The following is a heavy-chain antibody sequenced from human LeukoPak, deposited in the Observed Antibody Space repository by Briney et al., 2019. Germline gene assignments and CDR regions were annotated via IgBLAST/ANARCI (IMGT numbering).Heavy chain of an antibody. CDR3: ARDPHYYDILTGYSKGYMDV. J-gene: IGHJ6*03. D-gene: IGHD3-9*01. CDR1: GFTVSSNY. CDR2: IYSGGST. V-gene: IGHV3-53*01. Sequence: GGSLRLSCAASGFTVSSNYMSWVRQAPGKGLEWVSVIYSGGSTYYADSVKGRFTISRDNSKNTLYLQMNSLRAEDTAVYYCARDPHYYDILTGYSKGYMDVWGKGTTVTVSS.